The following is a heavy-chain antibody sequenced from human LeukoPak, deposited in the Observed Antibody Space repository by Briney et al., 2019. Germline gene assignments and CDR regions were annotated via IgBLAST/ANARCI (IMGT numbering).Heavy chain of an antibody. J-gene: IGHJ4*02. Sequence: PSETLSLTCTVSGGSISRYYWSWIRQPPGKGLEWIGYIYYSGSTYYNPSLKSRVTISVDTSKNQFSLKLSSVTAADTAVYYCARGAHYYGSGSSDYWGQGTLVTVSS. CDR3: ARGAHYYGSGSSDY. D-gene: IGHD3-10*01. CDR2: IYYSGST. V-gene: IGHV4-59*12. CDR1: GGSISRYY.